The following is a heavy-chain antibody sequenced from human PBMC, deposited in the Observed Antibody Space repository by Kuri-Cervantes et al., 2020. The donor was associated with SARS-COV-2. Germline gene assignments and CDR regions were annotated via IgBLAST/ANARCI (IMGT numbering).Heavy chain of an antibody. J-gene: IGHJ5*02. CDR3: AKDLGRPNWFDP. Sequence: GEAVGVSCAASEFTFSSYAMHWVRQAPGKGLEWVSAISGSGGSTYYADSVKGRFTISRDNSKNTLYLQMNSLRAEDTAVYYCAKDLGRPNWFDPWGQGTLVTVSS. V-gene: IGHV3-23*01. CDR2: ISGSGGST. CDR1: EFTFSSYA.